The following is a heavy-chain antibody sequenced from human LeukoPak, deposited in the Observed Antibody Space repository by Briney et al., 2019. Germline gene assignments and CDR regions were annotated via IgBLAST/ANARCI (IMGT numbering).Heavy chain of an antibody. CDR1: GGSISSGDYY. V-gene: IGHV4-30-4*08. Sequence: PSQTLSLTCTVSGGSISSGDYYWSWIRQPPGKGLEWIGYIYYSGSTYYNPSLKSRVTMSVDTSKNQFSLKLSSVTAADTAVYYCARESYIVVVPAATRYFDLWGRGTLVTVSS. J-gene: IGHJ2*01. CDR2: IYYSGST. D-gene: IGHD2-2*01. CDR3: ARESYIVVVPAATRYFDL.